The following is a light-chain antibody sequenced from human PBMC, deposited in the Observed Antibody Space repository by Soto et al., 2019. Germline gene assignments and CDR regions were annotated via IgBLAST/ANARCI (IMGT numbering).Light chain of an antibody. CDR2: DVS. J-gene: IGLJ2*01. V-gene: IGLV2-14*03. CDR3: SSYTTSSTVV. CDR1: SSDVGTYNY. Sequence: QSALTQPASVSGSPGQSITISCTGTSSDVGTYNYVSWYQQHPGKSPKLMIFDVSSRPSGVSNLFSGSKSGNTASLTISVLHAEDEADYYCSSYTTSSTVVFGGGTKLTVL.